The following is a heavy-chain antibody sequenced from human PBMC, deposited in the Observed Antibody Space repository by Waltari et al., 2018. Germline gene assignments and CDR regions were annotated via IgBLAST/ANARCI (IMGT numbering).Heavy chain of an antibody. V-gene: IGHV1-2*02. Sequence: QVQLVQSGAEVKKPGASVKVSCKASGYTFTGYYMHWVRQAPGQGLEWRGWLNPNSGGTNLAQKFQGSVTMTRDTSISTAYMELSRLRSDDTAVYYCAIASRGYSGYGPYWGQGTLVTVSS. CDR1: GYTFTGYY. CDR3: AIASRGYSGYGPY. J-gene: IGHJ4*02. D-gene: IGHD5-12*01. CDR2: LNPNSGGT.